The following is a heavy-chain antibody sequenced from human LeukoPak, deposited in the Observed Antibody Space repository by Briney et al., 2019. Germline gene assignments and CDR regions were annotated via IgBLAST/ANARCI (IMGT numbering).Heavy chain of an antibody. CDR2: ISAYNGNT. CDR1: GYTFTSYG. J-gene: IGHJ4*02. D-gene: IGHD3-3*01. Sequence: ASAKVSCKASGYTFTSYGISWVRQAPGQGLEWMGWISAYNGNTNYAQKLQGRVTMTTDTSTSTAYMELRSLRSDDTAVYYCARDFWSGLKTSTDYWGQGTLVTVSS. V-gene: IGHV1-18*01. CDR3: ARDFWSGLKTSTDY.